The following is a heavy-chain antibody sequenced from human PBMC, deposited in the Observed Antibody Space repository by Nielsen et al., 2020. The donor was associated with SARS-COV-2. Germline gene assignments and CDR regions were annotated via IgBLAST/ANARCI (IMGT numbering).Heavy chain of an antibody. D-gene: IGHD2-2*01. J-gene: IGHJ3*02. CDR1: GFTFSSYS. CDR2: ISSSSSYI. V-gene: IGHV3-21*01. CDR3: ARDRVVVVPAATHDAFDI. Sequence: GGSLRLSCAASGFTFSSYSMNWVRQAPGKGLEWVSSISSSSSYIYYADSVKGRFTISRDNAKNSLYLQMNSLRAEDTAVYYCARDRVVVVPAATHDAFDIWGQGTMVTVSS.